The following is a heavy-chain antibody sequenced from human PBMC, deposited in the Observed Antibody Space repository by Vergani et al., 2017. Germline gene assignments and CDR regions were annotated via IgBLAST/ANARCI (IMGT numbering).Heavy chain of an antibody. D-gene: IGHD1-7*01. CDR2: IYRTGRT. CDR1: GFSIDNGYY. Sequence: QVQLQESGPGLVKPSETLSLTCAVSGFSIDNGYYWDWIRQPPGKGLEWIGSIYRTGRTHFNPSLKSRVTISVDTSNNHFSLTLSSSIAADTAVYYCARSPLKRNYFWYFDLWGRGTLVTVSS. CDR3: ARSPLKRNYFWYFDL. V-gene: IGHV4-38-2*01. J-gene: IGHJ2*01.